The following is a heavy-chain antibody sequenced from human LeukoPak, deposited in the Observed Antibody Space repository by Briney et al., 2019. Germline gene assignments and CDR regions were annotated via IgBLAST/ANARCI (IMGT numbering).Heavy chain of an antibody. CDR2: ISSSSSTI. V-gene: IGHV3-48*01. Sequence: GGSLRLSCAASGFTFSSYSMNWVRQAPGKGLEWVSYISSSSSTIYYADSVKGRFTISRDNAKNSLYLQMNSLRAEDTAVYYCARDSSAVDTATDYWGRGTLVTVSS. J-gene: IGHJ4*02. D-gene: IGHD5-18*01. CDR3: ARDSSAVDTATDY. CDR1: GFTFSSYS.